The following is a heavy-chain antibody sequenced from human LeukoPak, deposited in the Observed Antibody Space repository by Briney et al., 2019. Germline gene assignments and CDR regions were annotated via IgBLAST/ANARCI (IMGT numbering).Heavy chain of an antibody. D-gene: IGHD3-22*01. J-gene: IGHJ5*02. Sequence: ASVKVSCKASGGTFSSYAISWVRQAPGQGLEWMGGIIPIFGTANYAQKFQGRVTMTEDTSTDTAYMELSSLRSEDTAVYYCATPSYYYDSSGYSGLSWFDPWGQGTLVTVSS. CDR1: GGTFSSYA. CDR2: IIPIFGTA. CDR3: ATPSYYYDSSGYSGLSWFDP. V-gene: IGHV1-69*06.